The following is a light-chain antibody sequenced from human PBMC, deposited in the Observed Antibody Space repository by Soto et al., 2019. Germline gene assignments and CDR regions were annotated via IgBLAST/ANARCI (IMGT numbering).Light chain of an antibody. J-gene: IGKJ4*01. CDR1: QTITSSQ. V-gene: IGKV3-20*01. Sequence: EIVLTQSPGTLSLSPGERATLSCRASQTITSSQLAWYQQRPGQAPRLLTNGASSRATGIPDRFSGSGSGTDFTLTISRPESEDFAVYYCQQYGSAPLTFGGGTKVEIE. CDR2: GAS. CDR3: QQYGSAPLT.